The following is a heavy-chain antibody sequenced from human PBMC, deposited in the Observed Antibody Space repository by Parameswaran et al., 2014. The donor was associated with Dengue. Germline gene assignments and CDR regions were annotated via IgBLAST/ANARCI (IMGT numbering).Heavy chain of an antibody. V-gene: IGHV3-21*01. CDR2: ISSSSSYI. Sequence: VRQMPGKGLEWVSSISSSSSYIYYADSVKGRFTISRDNAKNSLYLQMNSLRAEDTAVYYCASGIDDLNDYWGQGTLVTVSS. CDR3: ASGIDDLNDY. J-gene: IGHJ4*02. D-gene: IGHD1-1*01.